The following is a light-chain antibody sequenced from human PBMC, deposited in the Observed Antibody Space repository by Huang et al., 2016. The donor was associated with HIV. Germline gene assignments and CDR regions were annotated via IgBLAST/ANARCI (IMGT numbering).Light chain of an antibody. J-gene: IGKJ2*01. CDR3: QQYDNGPYT. V-gene: IGKV3-15*01. CDR2: GSS. CDR1: QSVGKY. Sequence: EIVMTQSPVTLSVSPGERATLSCRASQSVGKYLAWYQQRPGQPPRLLIYGSSTRATGIPARVTGSGSGTEFTLTISSLQSEDFVIYYCQQYDNGPYTFGQGTNLEIK.